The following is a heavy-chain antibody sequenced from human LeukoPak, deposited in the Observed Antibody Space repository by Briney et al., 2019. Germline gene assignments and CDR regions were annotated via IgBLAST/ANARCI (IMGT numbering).Heavy chain of an antibody. J-gene: IGHJ4*01. V-gene: IGHV3-30*02. CDR3: VRDNAYTFDY. CDR2: IRYDGSNK. CDR1: GFTFSYYG. Sequence: GGSLRLSCAASGFTFSYYGMHWVRQAPGKGLEWVAFIRYDGSNKYYADSMKGRFTISRDNAKSTLSLQMNSLRAEDTAIYYCVRDNAYTFDYWGQGTLVTVSS. D-gene: IGHD5-24*01.